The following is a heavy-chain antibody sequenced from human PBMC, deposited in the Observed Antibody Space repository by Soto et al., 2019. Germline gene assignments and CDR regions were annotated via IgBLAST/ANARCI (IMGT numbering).Heavy chain of an antibody. CDR2: SYYRSKWYN. Sequence: SRTLLLTFAIAVDRVSSDSPAWNCIRRFPSRVLEWLGMSYYRSKWYNDYAVSVNGRITINPDTSKNHFSLQLNSVTPEDTAVYYCVRSRVFIAVAGMANYYYYYGMDVWGQGTTVTVSS. V-gene: IGHV6-1*01. CDR1: VDRVSSDSPA. CDR3: VRSRVFIAVAGMANYYYYYGMDV. J-gene: IGHJ6*02. D-gene: IGHD6-19*01.